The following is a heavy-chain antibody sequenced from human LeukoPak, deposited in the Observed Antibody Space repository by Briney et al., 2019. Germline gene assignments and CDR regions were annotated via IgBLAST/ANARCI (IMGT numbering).Heavy chain of an antibody. CDR1: GGTFSSYA. Sequence: GASVKVSCKASGGTFSSYAISWVRQAPGQGPEWMGGIIPIFGTANYAQKFQGRVTITADESTSTAYMELSSLRSEDTAVYYCAKFVSYSSSSVVDYWGQGTLVTVSS. CDR3: AKFVSYSSSSVVDY. CDR2: IIPIFGTA. J-gene: IGHJ4*02. V-gene: IGHV1-69*13. D-gene: IGHD6-6*01.